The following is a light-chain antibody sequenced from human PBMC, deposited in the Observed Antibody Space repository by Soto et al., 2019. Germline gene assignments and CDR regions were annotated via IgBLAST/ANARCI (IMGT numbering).Light chain of an antibody. V-gene: IGKV3-20*01. CDR3: QQYGSSPTT. CDR2: DAS. CDR1: QSINRH. Sequence: EIVLTQSPATLSLSPGERATLSCRASQSINRHLAWYRQKPGQAPRLLIYDASNRATGIPDRFSGSGPGTDFTLTISRLEPEDFAVYYCQQYGSSPTTFGQGTKVDIK. J-gene: IGKJ1*01.